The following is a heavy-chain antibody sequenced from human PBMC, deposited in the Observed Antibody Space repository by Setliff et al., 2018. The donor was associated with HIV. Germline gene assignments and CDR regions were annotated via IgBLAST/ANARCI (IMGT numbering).Heavy chain of an antibody. J-gene: IGHJ5*01. Sequence: SETLSLTCAVYGGSLTDYDWAWIRQTPAKGLEWIGEISHSGRTNYNPSLKTRLIISRDTSKNQFSLRLSSATVADTAIYYCARGFEGYCSGASCHWFDSWGQGTQVTVS. CDR1: GGSLTDYD. V-gene: IGHV4-34*01. D-gene: IGHD2-15*01. CDR3: ARGFEGYCSGASCHWFDS. CDR2: ISHSGRT.